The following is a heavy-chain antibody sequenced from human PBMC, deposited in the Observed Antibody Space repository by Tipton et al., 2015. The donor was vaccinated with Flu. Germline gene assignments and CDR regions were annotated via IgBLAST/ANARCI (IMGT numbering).Heavy chain of an antibody. Sequence: QLVQSGAEVKKPGATVKVSCKASGYTFTSYDINWVRQATGQGLEWMGWMSPNSGNTGYAQKFQGRVTITRNTSISTAYVELSSLRSEDTAGYYGARRYCGGDCPTSNDAFDIWGQGTMVTVSS. CDR1: GYTFTSYD. J-gene: IGHJ3*02. CDR2: MSPNSGNT. D-gene: IGHD2-21*02. V-gene: IGHV1-8*03. CDR3: ARRYCGGDCPTSNDAFDI.